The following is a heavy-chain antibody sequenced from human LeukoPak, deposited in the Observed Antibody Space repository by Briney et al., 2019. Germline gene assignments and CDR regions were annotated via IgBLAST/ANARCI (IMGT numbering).Heavy chain of an antibody. CDR3: TTDQDDFWSGYYFDY. V-gene: IGHV3-15*01. Sequence: GESLKISCAASGFTFSNAWMSWVRQAPGKGLEWVGRIKSKTDGGTTDYAAPVKGRFTISRDDSKNTLYLQMNSLKTEDTAVYYCTTDQDDFWSGYYFDYWGQGTLVTVSS. CDR2: IKSKTDGGTT. D-gene: IGHD3-3*01. J-gene: IGHJ4*02. CDR1: GFTFSNAW.